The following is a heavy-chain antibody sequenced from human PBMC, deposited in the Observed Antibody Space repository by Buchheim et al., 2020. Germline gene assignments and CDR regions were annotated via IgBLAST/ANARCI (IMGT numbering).Heavy chain of an antibody. CDR1: GFTFSSYG. V-gene: IGHV3-30*02. D-gene: IGHD5-18*01. CDR2: IRYDGSNK. CDR3: ARPGDTAMVYAFDY. Sequence: QVRLVESGGGVVQPGRSLRLSCAASGFTFSSYGMHWVRQAPGKGLEWVAFIRYDGSNKYYADSVKGRFTISRDNSKNTLYLQMNSLRAEDTAVYYCARPGDTAMVYAFDYWGQGTL. J-gene: IGHJ4*02.